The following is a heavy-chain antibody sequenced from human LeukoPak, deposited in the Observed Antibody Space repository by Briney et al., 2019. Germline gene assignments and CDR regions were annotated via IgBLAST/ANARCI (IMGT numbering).Heavy chain of an antibody. CDR3: TRDPLYGALDS. J-gene: IGHJ4*02. V-gene: IGHV3-7*01. D-gene: IGHD4-17*01. CDR1: GFTFGSYW. Sequence: GGSLRLSCVASGFTFGSYWMTWVRQAPGKGLGWVANIQPDGSQGLYVDSVKGRFIISRDNAKKSLYLQMNSLRAEDTAVYYRTRDPLYGALDSWGQGTLVTVSS. CDR2: IQPDGSQG.